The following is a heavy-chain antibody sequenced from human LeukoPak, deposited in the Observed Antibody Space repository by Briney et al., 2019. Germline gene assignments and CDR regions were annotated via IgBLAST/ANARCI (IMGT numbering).Heavy chain of an antibody. Sequence: GGSLRLSCAASGFTFTTSCMRWVRQAPGKGLEWLANIKQDGSTRNYVDSVKGRFTISRDNAKNSLYLQMDSLRVEETAIYYWASLKDESWGQGTLVPVSS. CDR2: IKQDGSTR. V-gene: IGHV3-7*01. CDR1: GFTFTTSC. CDR3: ASLKDES. J-gene: IGHJ5*02.